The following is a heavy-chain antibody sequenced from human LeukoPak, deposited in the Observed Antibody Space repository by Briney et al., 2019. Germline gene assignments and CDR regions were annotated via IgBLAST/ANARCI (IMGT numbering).Heavy chain of an antibody. Sequence: SETLSLTCTVSGGSISSYYWSWIRQPPGKGLEWIGYIYYSGSTNYNPSLKSRLTISVDTSKNQFSLKLSSVTAADTAVYYCASFIAVAGRFDYWGQGTLVTVSS. CDR3: ASFIAVAGRFDY. D-gene: IGHD6-19*01. CDR1: GGSISSYY. V-gene: IGHV4-59*01. J-gene: IGHJ4*02. CDR2: IYYSGST.